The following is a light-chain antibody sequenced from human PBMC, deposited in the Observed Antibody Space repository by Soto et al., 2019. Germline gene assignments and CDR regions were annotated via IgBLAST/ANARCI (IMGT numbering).Light chain of an antibody. CDR1: SGDVGRYDY. Sequence: QSALTQPASVSGSPGQSITISCTGTSGDVGRYDYVSWYQHHPGKAPKLMIYDVSNRPSGVSNRFSGSKSANTASLTISGLQAEDEADYYCTSYTISGTVVFGGGTKLTVL. CDR2: DVS. J-gene: IGLJ3*02. V-gene: IGLV2-14*03. CDR3: TSYTISGTVV.